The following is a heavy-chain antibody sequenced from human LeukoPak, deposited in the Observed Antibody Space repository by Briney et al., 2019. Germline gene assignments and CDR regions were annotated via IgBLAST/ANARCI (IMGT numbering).Heavy chain of an antibody. CDR1: GFTFSSYW. CDR3: ARDAVEYGSRYYYMDV. V-gene: IGHV3-74*01. J-gene: IGHJ6*03. D-gene: IGHD3-10*01. CDR2: INSDGSST. Sequence: GGSLRLSCAASGFTFSSYWMHWVRHAPGKGLVWVSRINSDGSSTSYADSVKGRFTISRDNAKNTLYLQMNSLRAEDTAVYYCARDAVEYGSRYYYMDVWGKGTTVTVSS.